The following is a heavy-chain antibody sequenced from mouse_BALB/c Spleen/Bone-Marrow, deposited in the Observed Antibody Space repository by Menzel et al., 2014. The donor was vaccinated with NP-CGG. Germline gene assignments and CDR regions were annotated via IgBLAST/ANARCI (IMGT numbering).Heavy chain of an antibody. CDR2: IDPYNGGT. Sequence: VQLKQSGPELVKPGASVKVSCKASGYAFTSYNMYWVKQSHGKSLEWIGYIDPYNGGTNYYQKFKGKATLTVDKSPSTAYMHLNSLTSEDSAVYYCASYGNYGWFAYWGQGTLVTVSA. D-gene: IGHD2-1*01. CDR1: GYAFTSYN. CDR3: ASYGNYGWFAY. V-gene: IGHV1S135*01. J-gene: IGHJ3*01.